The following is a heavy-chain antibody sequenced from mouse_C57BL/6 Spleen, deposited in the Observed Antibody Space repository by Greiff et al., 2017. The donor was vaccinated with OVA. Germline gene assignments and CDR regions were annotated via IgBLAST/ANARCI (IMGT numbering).Heavy chain of an antibody. CDR2: IDPSDSET. CDR1: GYTFTSYW. D-gene: IGHD2-4*01. J-gene: IGHJ4*01. Sequence: VQLQQPGAELVRPGSSVKLSCKASGYTFTSYWMHWVKQRPIQGLEWIGNIDPSDSETHYNQKFKDKATLTVDKSSSTAYMQLSSLTSEDSAVYYCARSYDYVLYAMDYWGQGTSVTVSS. V-gene: IGHV1-52*01. CDR3: ARSYDYVLYAMDY.